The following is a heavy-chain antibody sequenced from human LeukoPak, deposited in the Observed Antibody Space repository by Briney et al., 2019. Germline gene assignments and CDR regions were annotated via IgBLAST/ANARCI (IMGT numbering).Heavy chain of an antibody. V-gene: IGHV3-7*01. J-gene: IGHJ4*02. CDR1: GFTFSSYW. CDR3: ARESRVGSSWYDYYFDY. CDR2: IKQDGSDK. Sequence: GGSLRLSCAASGFTFSSYWMSWVRQAPGKGLEWVANIKQDGSDKYYVDSVKGRFTISRDNAKNSLYLQMNSLRAEDTAVYYCARESRVGSSWYDYYFDYWGQGTLVTVSS. D-gene: IGHD6-13*01.